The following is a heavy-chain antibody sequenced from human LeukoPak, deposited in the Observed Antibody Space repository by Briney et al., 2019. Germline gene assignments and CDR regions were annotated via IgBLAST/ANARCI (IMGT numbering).Heavy chain of an antibody. D-gene: IGHD2-2*01. Sequence: SETLSLTCTVSGGSISSSSYYWGWIRQPPGKGLEWIGSIYYSGSTYYNPSLKSRVTISVDTSKNQFSLKLSSVTAADTAVYYCARHSRGAYYYGMDVWGQGTTVTVSS. CDR2: IYYSGST. CDR1: GGSISSSSYY. CDR3: ARHSRGAYYYGMDV. J-gene: IGHJ6*02. V-gene: IGHV4-39*01.